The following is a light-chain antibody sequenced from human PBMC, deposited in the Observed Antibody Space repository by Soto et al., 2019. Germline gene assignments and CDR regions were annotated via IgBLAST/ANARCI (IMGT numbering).Light chain of an antibody. V-gene: IGKV1-27*01. CDR1: QGISTY. Sequence: DIQMTQSPSSLSASVGDRVTITCRARQGISTYLAWYQQKPGKVPKLLIYAASTLQSGVPSRFSGSGSGTDFTLTIISLQPEDVATYYCQKYNSVPIWFGQGNKVEIQ. J-gene: IGKJ1*01. CDR2: AAS. CDR3: QKYNSVPIW.